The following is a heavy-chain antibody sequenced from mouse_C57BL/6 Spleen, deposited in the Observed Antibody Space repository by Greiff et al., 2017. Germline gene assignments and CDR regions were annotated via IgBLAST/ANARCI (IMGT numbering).Heavy chain of an antibody. CDR1: GFTFSNYW. D-gene: IGHD1-1*01. J-gene: IGHJ1*03. V-gene: IGHV6-3*01. CDR3: TGRGTVVRWYFDV. Sequence: EVMLVESGGGLVQPGGSMKLSCVASGFTFSNYWMNWVRQSPEKGLEWVAQIRLKSDNYATHYAESVKGRFTISRDDSKSSVYLQMNNLRAEDTGIYYCTGRGTVVRWYFDVWGTGTTVTVSS. CDR2: IRLKSDNYAT.